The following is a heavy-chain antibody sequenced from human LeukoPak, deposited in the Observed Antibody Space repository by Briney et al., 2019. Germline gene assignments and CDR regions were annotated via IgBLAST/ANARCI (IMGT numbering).Heavy chain of an antibody. V-gene: IGHV1-24*01. Sequence: GASVKVSCKVSGYTLTELSMHWVRQAPGKGLEWMGGFDPEDGETIYAQKFQGRVIMTEDTSTDTAYMELSSLTAADTAMYYCAGIYCTSTSCHNAFDFWGQGTMVTVSS. CDR1: GYTLTELS. CDR2: FDPEDGET. CDR3: AGIYCTSTSCHNAFDF. D-gene: IGHD2-2*02. J-gene: IGHJ3*01.